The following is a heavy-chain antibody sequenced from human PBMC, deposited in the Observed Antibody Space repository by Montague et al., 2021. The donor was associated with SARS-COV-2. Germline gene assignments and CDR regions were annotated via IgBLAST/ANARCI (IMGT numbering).Heavy chain of an antibody. D-gene: IGHD2-15*01. CDR2: ISFDGGNE. J-gene: IGHJ4*02. CDR1: GFNFSDYA. Sequence: SLRLSCAASGFNFSDYAMHWVRQAPGKGLEWVAIISFDGGNEHYAVSVKGRFSISRDNSKNTVFLQMNRLRAEDTAVYYCAKDRDTRHTTPIDYWGQGTLVTVSS. CDR3: AKDRDTRHTTPIDY. V-gene: IGHV3-30*04.